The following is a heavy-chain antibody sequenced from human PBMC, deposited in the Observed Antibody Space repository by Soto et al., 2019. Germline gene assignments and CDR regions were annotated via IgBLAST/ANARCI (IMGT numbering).Heavy chain of an antibody. D-gene: IGHD6-13*01. V-gene: IGHV3-33*01. CDR3: ARRQIPPPTRGAANARGGMDV. J-gene: IGHJ6*02. Sequence: QVQLVESGGGVVQPGRSLRLSCAAYGFTFNNYGMHWVRQAPGKGLEWLAVIWNDGSNSSYANSVKGRFTISRDNSKNTWYLQMSSLGAEDTAVYYCARRQIPPPTRGAANARGGMDVWGQGTTVTVSS. CDR2: IWNDGSNS. CDR1: GFTFNNYG.